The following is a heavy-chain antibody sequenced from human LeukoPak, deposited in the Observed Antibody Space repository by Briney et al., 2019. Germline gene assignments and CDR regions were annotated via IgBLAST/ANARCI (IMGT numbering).Heavy chain of an antibody. Sequence: GGSLRLSCSASGFTFSNFAMSWVRQAPGKGLEWVSAVSSDGINTYYTDSLKGRFTISRDNSKNTVFLQMHSLTAEDTAVYYCAKPFGFLEWLYGGYFDSWGQGTLVTISS. D-gene: IGHD3-3*01. CDR3: AKPFGFLEWLYGGYFDS. CDR2: VSSDGINT. V-gene: IGHV3-23*01. CDR1: GFTFSNFA. J-gene: IGHJ4*02.